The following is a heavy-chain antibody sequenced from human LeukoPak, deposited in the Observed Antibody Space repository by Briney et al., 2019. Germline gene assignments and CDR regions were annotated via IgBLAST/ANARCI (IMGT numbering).Heavy chain of an antibody. D-gene: IGHD3-22*01. J-gene: IGHJ4*02. V-gene: IGHV4-30-4*01. CDR2: IYYSGST. Sequence: SETLSLTCTVSGGSISSGDYYWSWIRQPPGKGLEWIGYIYYSGSTYYNPSLKSRVTISVDTSKNQFSLKLSSVTAADTAVYYCARGFTMIGGFDHWGQGTLVTVSS. CDR1: GGSISSGDYY. CDR3: ARGFTMIGGFDH.